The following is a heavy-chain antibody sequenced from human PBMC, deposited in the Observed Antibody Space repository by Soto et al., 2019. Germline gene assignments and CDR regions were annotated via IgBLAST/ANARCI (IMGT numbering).Heavy chain of an antibody. CDR3: ARGLSRDYVWGGYRSNWFDP. V-gene: IGHV4-39*01. Sequence: SETLSLTCTVSGGSISSSSYYWVWIRQPPGKGLEWIGTIFYSGSTYYNPSLKSRVTISVDTSKNQFSLKLSSVTAADTAVYYCARGLSRDYVWGGYRSNWFDPWGQGTLVTVSS. CDR1: GGSISSSSYY. D-gene: IGHD3-16*02. CDR2: IFYSGST. J-gene: IGHJ5*02.